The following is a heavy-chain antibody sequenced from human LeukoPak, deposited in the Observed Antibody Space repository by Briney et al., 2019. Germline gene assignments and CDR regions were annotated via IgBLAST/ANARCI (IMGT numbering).Heavy chain of an antibody. CDR3: ARGGDIVVVPTAICH. Sequence: ASVKVSCKASTYTFTNYGLSWVRQAPGQGLEWMGWINPNSGGTNYAQKFQGRVTMTRDTSISTAYMELSRLRSDDTAVYYCARGGDIVVVPTAICHWGQGTLVTVSS. CDR1: TYTFTNYG. J-gene: IGHJ4*02. CDR2: INPNSGGT. V-gene: IGHV1-2*02. D-gene: IGHD2-2*02.